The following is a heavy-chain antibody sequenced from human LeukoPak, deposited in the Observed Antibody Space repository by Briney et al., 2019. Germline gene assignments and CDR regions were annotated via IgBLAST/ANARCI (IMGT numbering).Heavy chain of an antibody. CDR1: GGSISSGDYY. J-gene: IGHJ3*02. CDR2: IYYSGST. Sequence: PSETLSLTCTVSGGSISSGDYYWSWIRQPPGKGLEWIGYIYYSGSTYYNPSLKSRVTISVDTSKNQFSLKLSSVTAADTAVYYCARGRYYYDSSGYYYGAFDIWGQGTMVTVSS. V-gene: IGHV4-30-4*01. D-gene: IGHD3-22*01. CDR3: ARGRYYYDSSGYYYGAFDI.